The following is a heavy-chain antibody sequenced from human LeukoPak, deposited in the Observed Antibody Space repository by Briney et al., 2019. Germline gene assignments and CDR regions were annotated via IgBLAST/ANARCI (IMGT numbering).Heavy chain of an antibody. CDR3: ARDADYSSSWTIFDY. D-gene: IGHD6-13*01. Sequence: SETLSLTCTVSGGSISSSSYYWGWIRQPPGKGLEWIGSIYYSGSTYYNPSLKSRVTISVDRSKNQFSLKLSSVTAADTAVYYCARDADYSSSWTIFDYWGQGTLVTVSS. J-gene: IGHJ4*02. CDR2: IYYSGST. V-gene: IGHV4-39*07. CDR1: GGSISSSSYY.